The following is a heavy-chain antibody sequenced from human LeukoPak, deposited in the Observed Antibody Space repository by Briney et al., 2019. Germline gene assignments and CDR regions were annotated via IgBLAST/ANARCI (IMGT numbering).Heavy chain of an antibody. V-gene: IGHV3-30-3*01. CDR3: ARDLYGDYGIIYFQH. D-gene: IGHD4-17*01. Sequence: GRSLRLSCAASGFTFSCYAMHWVRQAPGKGLEWVAVISYDGSNKYYADSVKGRFTISGDNSKNTLYLQMNSLRAEDTAVYYCARDLYGDYGIIYFQHWGQGTLVTVSS. CDR1: GFTFSCYA. CDR2: ISYDGSNK. J-gene: IGHJ1*01.